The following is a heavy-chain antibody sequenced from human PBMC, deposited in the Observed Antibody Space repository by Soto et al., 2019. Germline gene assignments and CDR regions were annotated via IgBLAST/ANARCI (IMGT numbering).Heavy chain of an antibody. CDR3: AKKSVRSYFDY. CDR2: ISGSGGST. CDR1: GFTFSDYA. D-gene: IGHD3-3*01. Sequence: GGSLRLSCAASGFTFSDYAMAWVRQAPGKGLEWVSDISGSGGSTYYADSAKGRFTVSRDNSKNTLYLQMNSLRAEDTALYYCAKKSVRSYFDYWGQGTQVTAPQ. J-gene: IGHJ4*02. V-gene: IGHV3-23*01.